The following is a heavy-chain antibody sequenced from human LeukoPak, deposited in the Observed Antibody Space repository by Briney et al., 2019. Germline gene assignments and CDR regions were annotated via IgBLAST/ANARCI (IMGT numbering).Heavy chain of an antibody. CDR1: GGSISSRNYY. CDR3: ASQYYYDSSGPGEFDY. J-gene: IGHJ4*02. V-gene: IGHV4-39*07. CDR2: VYYTGTT. D-gene: IGHD3-22*01. Sequence: MPSETLSLTCTVSGGSISSRNYYWGWIRQPPGKGLEWIGGVYYTGTTYSNPSLKSRVTISVDTSKNQFSLKLSSVTAADTAVYYCASQYYYDSSGPGEFDYWGQGTLVTVSS.